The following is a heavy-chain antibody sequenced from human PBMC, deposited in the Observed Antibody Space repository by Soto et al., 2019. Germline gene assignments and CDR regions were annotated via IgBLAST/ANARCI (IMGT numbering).Heavy chain of an antibody. CDR2: ISPYNGDT. Sequence: QVQLVQSGAEVKMPGASVKVSCKASGYTFNTYGISWVRQAPGQGLDWMGWISPYNGDTNSAPKLQDRVTMTTDTSTSTASMELRSLRSDDTAVYYCTRDARQADYGAKWDFDLWGRGTLVTVSS. V-gene: IGHV1-18*01. CDR3: TRDARQADYGAKWDFDL. J-gene: IGHJ2*01. CDR1: GYTFNTYG. D-gene: IGHD4-17*01.